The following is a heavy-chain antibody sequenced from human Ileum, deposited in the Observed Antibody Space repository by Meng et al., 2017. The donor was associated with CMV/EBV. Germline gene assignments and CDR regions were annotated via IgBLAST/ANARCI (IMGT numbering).Heavy chain of an antibody. CDR1: GFIFSDYW. J-gene: IGHJ5*02. D-gene: IGHD3-22*01. CDR3: ARDRYYDSSALAGNWFDP. Sequence: GGSLRLSCAASGFIFSDYWMSWVRQAPGKGREWVANIRQDGRDKYYVESVKGRFTISRDNVKRSLYLQMNSLRAEDTAVYYCARDRYYDSSALAGNWFDPWGQGTLVTVSS. V-gene: IGHV3-7*01. CDR2: IRQDGRDK.